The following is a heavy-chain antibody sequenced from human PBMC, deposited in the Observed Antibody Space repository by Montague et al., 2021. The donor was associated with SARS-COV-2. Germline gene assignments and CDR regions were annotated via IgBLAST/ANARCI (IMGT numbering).Heavy chain of an antibody. CDR1: GFTFSSYA. D-gene: IGHD3-16*01. CDR3: AKRIMITEHI. CDR2: ISGSGGST. V-gene: IGHV3-23*01. J-gene: IGHJ3*02. Sequence: SLRLSCAASGFTFSSYAMSWVRQAPGKGLEWVSAISGSGGSTYYADSVKGRLTISRDNSKNALYLQMNSLRAEDTAVYYCAKRIMITEHIWGQGTMVTVSS.